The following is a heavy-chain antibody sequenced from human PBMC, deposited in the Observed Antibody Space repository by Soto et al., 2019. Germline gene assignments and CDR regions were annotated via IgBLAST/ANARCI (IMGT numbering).Heavy chain of an antibody. V-gene: IGHV1-2*02. CDR1: GYLFTAYS. Sequence: ASVKVSCKASGYLFTAYSIHWVREAPGQGLEWMGWINPSSGGTIYTQRFQGRVTMTRDTSISTVYMELSRLTSDDTAVYYCAREMGVIGAPGYTWFDPWGQGALVTVSS. CDR3: AREMGVIGAPGYTWFDP. D-gene: IGHD1-26*01. CDR2: INPSSGGT. J-gene: IGHJ5*02.